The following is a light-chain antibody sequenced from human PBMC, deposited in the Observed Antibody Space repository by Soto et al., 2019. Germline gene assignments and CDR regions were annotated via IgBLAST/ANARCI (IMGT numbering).Light chain of an antibody. J-gene: IGKJ3*01. CDR2: AAS. V-gene: IGKV1-8*01. CDR3: QQYYSYPPFT. Sequence: AIRMTQSPSSFSASTGDRITITCRASQGISSYLAWYQQKPGKAPKLLTYAASTLQSGVPSRFSGSGSGTDFTLTISCLQSEDFATYYCQQYYSYPPFTFGPATKVDIK. CDR1: QGISSY.